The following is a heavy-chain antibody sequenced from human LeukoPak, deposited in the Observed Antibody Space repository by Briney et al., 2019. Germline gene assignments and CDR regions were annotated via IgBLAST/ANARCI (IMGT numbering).Heavy chain of an antibody. CDR3: ARRGEWGLISASDD. Sequence: GESLKISCRASGYTFTNYWIGWVRQMPGKGLEWMGLIYPIDSDTRYSPSFQGQVTMSADKSISTAYLQWSSLKASDTAMYFCARRGEWGLISASDDWGQGTLVTVSS. V-gene: IGHV5-51*01. J-gene: IGHJ4*02. CDR2: IYPIDSDT. D-gene: IGHD3-10*01. CDR1: GYTFTNYW.